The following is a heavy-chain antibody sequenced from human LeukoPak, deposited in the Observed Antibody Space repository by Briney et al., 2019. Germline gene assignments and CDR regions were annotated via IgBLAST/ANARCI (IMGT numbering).Heavy chain of an antibody. CDR3: ARCSSVAARHLCVFQH. V-gene: IGHV3-21*01. J-gene: IGHJ1*01. CDR2: ISSSSSYI. CDR1: GFTFSSYS. Sequence: PGGSLRLSCAASGFTFSSYSMNWVRQAPGKGLEWVSSISSSSSYIYYADSVKGRFTISRDNAKNSLYLQMNSLRAEDTAVYYCARCSSVAARHLCVFQHWGQGTLVTVSS. D-gene: IGHD6-6*01.